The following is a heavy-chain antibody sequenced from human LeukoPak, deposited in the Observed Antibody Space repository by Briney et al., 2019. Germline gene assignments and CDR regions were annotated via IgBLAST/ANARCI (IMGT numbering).Heavy chain of an antibody. Sequence: PSETLSLTCTVSGGSISSYYWSWIRQPAGKGLEWIGRIYTSGSTNYNPSLKSRVTMSVDTSKNQFSLKLSSVTAADTAVYYCARVGGSGSYYKYYYYGMDVWGQGTTVTVSS. J-gene: IGHJ6*02. CDR3: ARVGGSGSYYKYYYYGMDV. D-gene: IGHD3-10*01. CDR2: IYTSGST. V-gene: IGHV4-4*07. CDR1: GGSISSYY.